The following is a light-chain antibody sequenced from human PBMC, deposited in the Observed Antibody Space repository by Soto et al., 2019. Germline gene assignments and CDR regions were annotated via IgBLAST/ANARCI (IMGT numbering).Light chain of an antibody. CDR1: QSVGSD. Sequence: VLTQSPLTLSLAQRERAPLSCRASQSVGSDLAWYQQEPGQAPRLVIYDIFTRATGVPTRISGSGSGTDFTLTISSLEPEDFAVYYCQHRSIWPVSFGQGTRLEIK. CDR2: DIF. J-gene: IGKJ5*01. V-gene: IGKV3-11*01. CDR3: QHRSIWPVS.